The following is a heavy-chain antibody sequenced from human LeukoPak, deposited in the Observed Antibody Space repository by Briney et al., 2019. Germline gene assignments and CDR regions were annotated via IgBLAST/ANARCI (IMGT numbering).Heavy chain of an antibody. CDR1: GGSFSGYY. D-gene: IGHD2-2*01. Sequence: PSETLSLTCAVYGGSFSGYYWSWIRQPPGKGLEWIGEINHSGSTNYNPSLKRRVTKSVDTSKNQFSLKLSSVTAADTAVYYCARQVPAAANSFWFDPWGQGTLVTVSS. J-gene: IGHJ5*02. CDR3: ARQVPAAANSFWFDP. V-gene: IGHV4-34*01. CDR2: INHSGST.